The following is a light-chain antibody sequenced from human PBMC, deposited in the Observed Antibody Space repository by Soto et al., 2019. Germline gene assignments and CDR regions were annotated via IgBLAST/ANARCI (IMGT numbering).Light chain of an antibody. V-gene: IGLV3-21*02. J-gene: IGLJ2*01. Sequence: SYELTQPPSVSVAPGQTANITCAGDNIDTKSMHWYQQRPGQAPVLVVHDDTDRAAGIPERFSGSKSGGTATLTISRVEAGDEADYYCQVWDIITYHVVFGGGTKLTVL. CDR1: NIDTKS. CDR3: QVWDIITYHVV. CDR2: DDT.